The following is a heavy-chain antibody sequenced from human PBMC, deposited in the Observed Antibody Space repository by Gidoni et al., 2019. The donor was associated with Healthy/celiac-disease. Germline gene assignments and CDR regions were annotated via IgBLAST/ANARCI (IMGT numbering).Heavy chain of an antibody. Sequence: EVQLVESGVGLVKPGGSLRLSCAASGFPFSSYSMNWVRQAPGKGLEWVSCISSSSSNIYYEDSGKGGFTISRDNAKNALYLQMNSLGAEDTAVYYCARDWGGGFDYWGQGTLVTVSS. D-gene: IGHD3-16*01. J-gene: IGHJ4*02. CDR1: GFPFSSYS. CDR2: ISSSSSNI. V-gene: IGHV3-21*01. CDR3: ARDWGGGFDY.